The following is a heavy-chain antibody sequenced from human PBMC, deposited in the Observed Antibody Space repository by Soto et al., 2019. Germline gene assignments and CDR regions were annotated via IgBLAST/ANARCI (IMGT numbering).Heavy chain of an antibody. Sequence: SETLSLTCAVYGGSFSGYYWSWIRRPPGKGLEWIGEINHSGSTNYNPSLKSRVTISVDTSKNQFSLKLSSVTAADTAVYYCARGYCSSTSCYPDFTDGGDPWGQGTLVTVSS. D-gene: IGHD2-2*01. J-gene: IGHJ5*02. CDR1: GGSFSGYY. V-gene: IGHV4-34*01. CDR2: INHSGST. CDR3: ARGYCSSTSCYPDFTDGGDP.